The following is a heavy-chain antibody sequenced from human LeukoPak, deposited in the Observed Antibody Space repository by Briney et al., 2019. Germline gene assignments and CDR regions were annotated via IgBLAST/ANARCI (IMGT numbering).Heavy chain of an antibody. CDR1: GGSISSSSYY. V-gene: IGHV4-39*07. Sequence: SETLSLTCTVSGGSISSSSYYWGWLRQPPGKGLEWIGSIYYSGSTYYNPSLKSRVTISVDTSKNQFSLKLSSVTAADTAVYYCARDSSGYYYPNNWFDPWGQGTLVTVSS. CDR2: IYYSGST. D-gene: IGHD3-22*01. CDR3: ARDSSGYYYPNNWFDP. J-gene: IGHJ5*02.